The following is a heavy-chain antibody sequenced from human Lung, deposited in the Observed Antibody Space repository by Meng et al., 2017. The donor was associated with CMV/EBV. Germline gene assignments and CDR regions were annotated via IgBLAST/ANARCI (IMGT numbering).Heavy chain of an antibody. D-gene: IGHD1-26*01. CDR2: IHYSGSS. CDR1: GASISSYY. CDR3: ARGHTNSGSSVGYYALDV. V-gene: IGHV4-59*01. Sequence: SETLSLTCTVSGASISSYYWSWIRQPPGRGLEWIGNIHYSGSSNYNPSLKGRLTMSVATSEDQFSLRLNSVTAADTAVYYCARGHTNSGSSVGYYALDVWGQGATVTVSS. J-gene: IGHJ6*02.